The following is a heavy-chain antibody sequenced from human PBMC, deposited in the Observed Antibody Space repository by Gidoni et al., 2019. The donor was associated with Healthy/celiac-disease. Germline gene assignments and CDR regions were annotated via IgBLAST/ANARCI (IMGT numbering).Heavy chain of an antibody. CDR2: ISSSSSYI. Sequence: EVQLVESGGGLVKPGGSLRLSCAASGFTFSSYSMNWVRQAPGKGLEWVSSISSSSSYIYYADSVKGRFTISRDNAKNSLYLQMNSLRAEDTAVYYCARFVGDPGGDQYWYFDLWGRGTLVTVSS. CDR1: GFTFSSYS. CDR3: ARFVGDPGGDQYWYFDL. J-gene: IGHJ2*01. D-gene: IGHD4-17*01. V-gene: IGHV3-21*01.